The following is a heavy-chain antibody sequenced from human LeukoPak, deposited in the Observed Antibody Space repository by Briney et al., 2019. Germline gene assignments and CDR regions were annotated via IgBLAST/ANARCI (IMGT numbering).Heavy chain of an antibody. CDR1: GFTFSSYW. J-gene: IGHJ6*04. D-gene: IGHD3-9*01. Sequence: GGSLRLSCAASGFTFSSYWMSWVRQAPGKGPEWVANIKQDGSEKYYVDSVKGRFTISRDNAMNSLYLQMNSLRAEDTAVYYCARAAHYDILTGYYYYYYGMDVWGKGTTVTVSS. CDR2: IKQDGSEK. CDR3: ARAAHYDILTGYYYYYYGMDV. V-gene: IGHV3-7*03.